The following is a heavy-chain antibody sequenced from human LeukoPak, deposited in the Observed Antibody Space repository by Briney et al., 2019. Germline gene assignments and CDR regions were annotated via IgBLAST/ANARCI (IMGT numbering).Heavy chain of an antibody. D-gene: IGHD3-10*01. CDR1: GYSISSGYY. V-gene: IGHV4-38-2*02. CDR2: IYHSGST. CDR3: ARAVRDRGVILPWFDP. Sequence: SETLSLTCTVSGYSISSGYYWGWIRQPPGKGLEWIGFIYHSGSTYYNPSLESRVTISVDTSKNQFSLKLSSVIAADTAVYYCARAVRDRGVILPWFDPWGQGTLVTVSS. J-gene: IGHJ5*02.